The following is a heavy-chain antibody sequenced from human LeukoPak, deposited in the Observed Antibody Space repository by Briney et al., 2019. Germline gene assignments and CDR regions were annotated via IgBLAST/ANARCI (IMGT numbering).Heavy chain of an antibody. V-gene: IGHV5-51*01. CDR2: IYPGDSVT. J-gene: IGHJ4*02. CDR1: GYSFTSYW. D-gene: IGHD2-2*01. CDR3: ARRYCSGTSCYYFDY. Sequence: GESLKISCLDSGYSFTSYWIAWVRQMPGKGLEWMGIIYPGDSVTRYSPSFQGQVTISADKSISTAYLQWSSLKASDTAMYYCARRYCSGTSCYYFDYWGQGTLVTVSS.